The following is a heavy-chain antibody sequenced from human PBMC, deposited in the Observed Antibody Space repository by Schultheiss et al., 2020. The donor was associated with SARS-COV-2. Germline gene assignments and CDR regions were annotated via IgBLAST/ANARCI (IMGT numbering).Heavy chain of an antibody. J-gene: IGHJ5*02. CDR3: ARDQGGWFDP. CDR1: GFTFSTYG. CDR2: ISYDGSNK. Sequence: GGSLRLSCAASGFTFSTYGMHWARQAPGKGLEWVALISYDGSNKYYADSVKGRFTISRDNSKNTLFLQMNSLRTEDTAVYYCARDQGGWFDPWGQGTLVTVSS. V-gene: IGHV3-30*03. D-gene: IGHD1-26*01.